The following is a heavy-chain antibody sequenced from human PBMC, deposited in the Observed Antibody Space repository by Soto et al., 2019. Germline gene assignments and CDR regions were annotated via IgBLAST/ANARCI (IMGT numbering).Heavy chain of an antibody. D-gene: IGHD6-13*01. CDR3: VRPYYSSSWFPFDR. CDR2: IDSDDGTT. V-gene: IGHV3-11*01. J-gene: IGHJ4*02. Sequence: GGSLRLCCTASGFDFGDYYMSWIRQAPGKGLEWVSYIDSDDGTTYYTDSVKGRFTISRDNAKNSLYLQMNSLRVEDTALYYCVRPYYSSSWFPFDRWGQGTLVTVSS. CDR1: GFDFGDYY.